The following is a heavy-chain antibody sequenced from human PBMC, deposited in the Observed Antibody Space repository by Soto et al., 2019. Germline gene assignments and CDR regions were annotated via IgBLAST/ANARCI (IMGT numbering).Heavy chain of an antibody. CDR2: FSYSGSL. D-gene: IGHD1-20*01. V-gene: IGHV4-34*01. CDR1: GGSSRAYH. J-gene: IGHJ2*01. Sequence: GELQQWGTGLLKPSETLSLNCSVYGGSSRAYHWSWIRQSPGEGLEWIGEFSYSGSLNYNPSLKGRFAVSLDTSTNHFSLTTTSLTAADTAVYFCAGGPRYWSFALWGRGTLVTVS. CDR3: AGGPRYWSFAL.